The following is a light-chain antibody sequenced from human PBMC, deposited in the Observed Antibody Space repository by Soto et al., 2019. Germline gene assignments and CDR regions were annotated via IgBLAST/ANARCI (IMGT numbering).Light chain of an antibody. J-gene: IGKJ1*01. V-gene: IGKV3D-15*01. CDR1: QSISSK. Sequence: EIVITQSPATLSVSPGERDTGYCRASQSISSKLAWYQQKPGQAPRLLIYGASSRATGIPDRFSGSGSGTDFTLTISGLEPEDFAVYYCQQYNNWPRTFGQGTKVDI. CDR3: QQYNNWPRT. CDR2: GAS.